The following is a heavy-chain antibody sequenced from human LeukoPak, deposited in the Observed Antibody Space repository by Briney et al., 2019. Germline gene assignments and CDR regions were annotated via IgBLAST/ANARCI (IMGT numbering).Heavy chain of an antibody. Sequence: GGSLRLSCAASGFTFSDYYMSWIRQAPGKGLEWVSYISSSGSTIYYADSVKGRFTISRDNAKNSLYLQMNSLRAGDTAVYYCARGPGIVVVVAGPGAFDIWGQGTMVTVSS. CDR3: ARGPGIVVVVAGPGAFDI. CDR2: ISSSGSTI. V-gene: IGHV3-11*04. D-gene: IGHD2-15*01. J-gene: IGHJ3*02. CDR1: GFTFSDYY.